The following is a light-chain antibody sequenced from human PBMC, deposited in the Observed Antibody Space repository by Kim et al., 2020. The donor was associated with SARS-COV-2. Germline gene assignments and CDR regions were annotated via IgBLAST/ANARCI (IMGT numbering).Light chain of an antibody. Sequence: GKSITISSTGTSSDGGGYDEVSWFQQYPGKAPKVMIYDGSNRPAGVSNRFSGSKSGNTASLTISGLQAEDEADYYCNSYTSSSTWVFGGGTQLTVL. V-gene: IGLV2-14*03. CDR1: SSDGGGYDE. CDR3: NSYTSSSTWV. CDR2: DGS. J-gene: IGLJ3*02.